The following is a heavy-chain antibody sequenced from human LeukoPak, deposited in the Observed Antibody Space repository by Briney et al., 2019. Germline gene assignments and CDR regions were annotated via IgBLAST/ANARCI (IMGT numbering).Heavy chain of an antibody. CDR2: INPNSGGT. Sequence: GRSLRLSCAASGFTFSSYGMHWVRQAPGQGLEWMGWINPNSGGTNYAQKFQGRVTMTRDTSISTAYMELSRLRSDDTAVYYCARAPQADTATDYWGQGTLVTVSS. V-gene: IGHV1-2*02. D-gene: IGHD5-18*01. CDR3: ARAPQADTATDY. CDR1: GFTFSSYG. J-gene: IGHJ4*02.